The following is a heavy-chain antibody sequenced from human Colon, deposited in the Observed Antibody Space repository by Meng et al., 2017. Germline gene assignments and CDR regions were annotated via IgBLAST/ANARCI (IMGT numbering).Heavy chain of an antibody. Sequence: GESLKISCAASGFTFSSYGMHWVRQAPGKGLEWVAVIWYDGSNKYYADSVKGRFTISRDNSKNTLYLQMNSLRAEDTAVYYRARDLTRSRYSYGWGYWGQGTLVTVSS. CDR2: IWYDGSNK. J-gene: IGHJ4*02. CDR3: ARDLTRSRYSYGWGY. V-gene: IGHV3-33*01. CDR1: GFTFSSYG. D-gene: IGHD5-18*01.